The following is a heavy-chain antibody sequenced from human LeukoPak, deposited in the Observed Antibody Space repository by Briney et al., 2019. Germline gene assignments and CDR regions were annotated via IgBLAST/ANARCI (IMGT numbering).Heavy chain of an antibody. CDR1: GGSISTGSYY. CDR3: ARSAYCGGACYAEYYFDS. Sequence: PSETLSLTCVVSGGSISTGSYYWSWFRQPAGKGLERIGRFFTSGSINYDFSLKSRLTLSVDTSKNQFSLNLTSVTAADTAVYFCARSAYCGGACYAEYYFDSWGPGTLVTVSS. V-gene: IGHV4-61*02. J-gene: IGHJ4*02. CDR2: FFTSGSI. D-gene: IGHD2-21*02.